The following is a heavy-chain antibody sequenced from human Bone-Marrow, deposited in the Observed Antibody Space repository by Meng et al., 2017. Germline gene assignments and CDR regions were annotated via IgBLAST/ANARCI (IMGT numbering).Heavy chain of an antibody. CDR2: IIPIFGTA. CDR3: ARGGYSYGLVGIFDY. V-gene: IGHV1-69*06. Sequence: VQLGQSGAEVKKPGSSVKVSCKASGGTFSSYAISGGRQAPGQGLEWMGGIIPIFGTANYAQKFQGRVTITADKSTSTAYMELSSLRSEDTAVYYCARGGYSYGLVGIFDYWGQGTLVTVSS. CDR1: GGTFSSYA. D-gene: IGHD5-18*01. J-gene: IGHJ4*02.